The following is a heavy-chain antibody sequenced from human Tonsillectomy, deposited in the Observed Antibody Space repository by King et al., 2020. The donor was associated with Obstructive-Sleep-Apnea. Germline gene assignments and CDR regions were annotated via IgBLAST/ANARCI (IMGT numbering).Heavy chain of an antibody. CDR2: IYYSGST. J-gene: IGHJ6*02. Sequence: QLQESGPGLVKPSETLSLTCTVSGGSISSYYWSWIRQPPGKGLEWIGYIYYSGSTNYNPSLKSRVTISVDTSKNQFSLKLSSVTAADTAVYYCARHLPPSLGPAALFGPYYYYGMDVWGQGTTVTVSS. CDR3: ARHLPPSLGPAALFGPYYYYGMDV. CDR1: GGSISSYY. V-gene: IGHV4-59*08. D-gene: IGHD2-2*01.